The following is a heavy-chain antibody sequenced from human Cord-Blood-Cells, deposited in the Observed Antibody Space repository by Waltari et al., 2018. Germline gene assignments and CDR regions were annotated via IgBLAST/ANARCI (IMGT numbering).Heavy chain of an antibody. V-gene: IGHV1-2*02. Sequence: QVQLVQSGAEVKKPGASVKVSCKASGYTFTGYYMHWVRQAPGQGLEWMGWINPNSGGTNYAQKCQGRVTMTRDTSISTAYMELSRLRSDDTAVDYCALTGDDSPPPLWDYWGQGTLVTVSS. CDR1: GYTFTGYY. J-gene: IGHJ4*02. CDR2: INPNSGGT. D-gene: IGHD7-27*01. CDR3: ALTGDDSPPPLWDY.